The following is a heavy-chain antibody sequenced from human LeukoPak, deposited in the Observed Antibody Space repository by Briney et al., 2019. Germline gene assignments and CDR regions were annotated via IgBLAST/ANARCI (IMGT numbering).Heavy chain of an antibody. J-gene: IGHJ3*02. V-gene: IGHV3-48*04. CDR3: AKDRPRITGTTRGAFDI. CDR1: GLTFSTHW. CDR2: ISSRGGTI. Sequence: GGSLRLSCAASGLTFSTHWMNWVRQAPGKGLEWVSYISSRGGTIYYADSVKGRFTISRDNAKNSLYLQMNSLRAEDTAVYYCAKDRPRITGTTRGAFDIWGQGTMVTVSS. D-gene: IGHD1-7*01.